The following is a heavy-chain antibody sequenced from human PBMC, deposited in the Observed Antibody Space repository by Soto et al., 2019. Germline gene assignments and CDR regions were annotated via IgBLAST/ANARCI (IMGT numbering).Heavy chain of an antibody. V-gene: IGHV1-18*01. CDR2: ISAYNGNT. D-gene: IGHD3-22*01. J-gene: IGHJ3*02. CDR3: ARDTPRALNYYDSSGYYFDAFDI. Sequence: ASVKVSCKASGYTFTSYGISWVRQAPGQGLEWMGWISAYNGNTNYAQKLQGRVTMTTDTSTSTAYMELRSLRSDDTAVYYCARDTPRALNYYDSSGYYFDAFDIWGQGTMVTVSS. CDR1: GYTFTSYG.